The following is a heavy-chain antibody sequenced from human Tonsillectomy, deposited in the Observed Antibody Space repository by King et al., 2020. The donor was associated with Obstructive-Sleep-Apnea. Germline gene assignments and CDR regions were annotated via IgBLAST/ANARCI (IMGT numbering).Heavy chain of an antibody. CDR2: ISGSGGHT. D-gene: IGHD6-19*01. CDR3: AKGSGWYSAIGYFDY. J-gene: IGHJ4*02. Sequence: VQLVESGGGLVQPGGSLRLSCAASGFTFSSYAMNWVRQAPGKGLEWVAAISGSGGHTYYADSVKGRFTISRDNSKNTLYLQMNSLRAEDTAVYYCAKGSGWYSAIGYFDYWGQGTLVTVSS. V-gene: IGHV3-23*04. CDR1: GFTFSSYA.